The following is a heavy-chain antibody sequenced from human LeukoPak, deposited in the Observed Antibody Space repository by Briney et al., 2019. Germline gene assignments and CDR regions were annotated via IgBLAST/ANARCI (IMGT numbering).Heavy chain of an antibody. CDR1: GFTFSSYE. J-gene: IGHJ5*02. CDR2: ISSSGSTI. CDR3: ARESGWFGELPFS. Sequence: GGSLRLSCAASGFTFSSYEMNWVRQAPGKGLEWVSYISSSGSTIYYADSVKGRFTISRDNDKNSLYLQMNSLRAEDTAVYYCARESGWFGELPFSWGQGTLVTVSS. V-gene: IGHV3-48*03. D-gene: IGHD3-10*01.